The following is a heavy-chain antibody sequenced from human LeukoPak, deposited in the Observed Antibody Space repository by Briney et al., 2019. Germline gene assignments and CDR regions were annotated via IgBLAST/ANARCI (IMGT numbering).Heavy chain of an antibody. V-gene: IGHV1-2*02. CDR1: GYTFTGYY. CDR2: INPNSGGT. CDR3: ARRASLVTTYYYYYYMDV. Sequence: ASVKVSCKASGYTFTGYYMHWVRQPPGRGLEWMGWINPNSGGTNYAQKFQGRVTMTRYTSISAAYMELSRLRSDDTAVYYCARRASLVTTYYYYYYMDVWGKGTTVTISS. D-gene: IGHD4-17*01. J-gene: IGHJ6*03.